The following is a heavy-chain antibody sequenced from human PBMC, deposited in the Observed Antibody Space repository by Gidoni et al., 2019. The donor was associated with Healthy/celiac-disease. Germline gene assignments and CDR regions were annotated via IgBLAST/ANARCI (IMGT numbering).Heavy chain of an antibody. Sequence: EVQLVESGGGLVQPGGSLKLSCAASGFTFSGSAMHWVRQASGKGLEWVGRIRSKANSYATAYAASVKGRFTISRDDSKNTAYLQMNSLKTEDTAVYYCTRHVDRKHIVVVTANGVDNWFDPWGQGTLVTVSS. CDR3: TRHVDRKHIVVVTANGVDNWFDP. V-gene: IGHV3-73*02. CDR2: IRSKANSYAT. CDR1: GFTFSGSA. J-gene: IGHJ5*02. D-gene: IGHD2-21*02.